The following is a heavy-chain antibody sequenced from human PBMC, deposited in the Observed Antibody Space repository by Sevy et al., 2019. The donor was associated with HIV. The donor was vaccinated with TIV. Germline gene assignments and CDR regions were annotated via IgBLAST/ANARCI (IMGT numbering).Heavy chain of an antibody. CDR1: EFTLSSYS. CDR3: ARRSQCSNGVCPFDY. V-gene: IGHV3-21*01. CDR2: ISSSSAAI. D-gene: IGHD2-8*01. J-gene: IGHJ4*02. Sequence: SGFLRLSCVASEFTLSSYSMNWVRQAPGKGLEWISSISSSSAAIYYADSVKGRFTISRYNAKNSLYLQINSLRDEDTAVYYCARRSQCSNGVCPFDYWGQGTLVNVSS.